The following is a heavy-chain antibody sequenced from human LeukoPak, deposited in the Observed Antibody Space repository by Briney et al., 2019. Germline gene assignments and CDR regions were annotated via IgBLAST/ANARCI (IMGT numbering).Heavy chain of an antibody. CDR2: INPNSGGT. CDR3: ARGGNTYYDILTGSQPFDY. J-gene: IGHJ4*02. CDR1: EYTFTGYY. Sequence: ASVKVSCKASEYTFTGYYMHWVRQAPGQGLEWMGWINPNSGGTNYAQKFQGRVTMTRDTSISTAYMELSRLRSDDTAVYYCARGGNTYYDILTGSQPFDYWGQGTLVTVSS. D-gene: IGHD3-9*01. V-gene: IGHV1-2*02.